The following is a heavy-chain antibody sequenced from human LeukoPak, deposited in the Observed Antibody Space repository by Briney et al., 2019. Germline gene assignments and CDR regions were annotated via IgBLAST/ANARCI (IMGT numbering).Heavy chain of an antibody. CDR2: ISYDGSDK. CDR3: ARDLEGWGVANGMDV. D-gene: IGHD3-10*01. CDR1: GLTFNTYG. V-gene: IGHV3-30*03. Sequence: PGGSLRLSCAASGLTFNTYGMHWVRQAPGKGLEWVAVISYDGSDKYYADSVKGRFTISRDNSKNTLYLQMNSLRAEDTAVYYCARDLEGWGVANGMDVWGQGTTVTVSS. J-gene: IGHJ6*02.